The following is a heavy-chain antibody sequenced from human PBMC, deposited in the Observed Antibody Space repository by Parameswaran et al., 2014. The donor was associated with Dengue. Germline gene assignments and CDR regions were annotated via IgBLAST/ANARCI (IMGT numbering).Heavy chain of an antibody. CDR2: IKSKTDGGTT. D-gene: IGHD1-26*01. CDR3: TTDQVSYGGDWYFDL. V-gene: IGHV3-15*01. Sequence: RWIRQPPGKGLEWVGRIKSKTDGGTTDYAAPVKGRFTISRDDSKNTLYLQMNSLKTEDTAVYYCTTDQVSYGGDWYFDLWGRGTLVTVSS. J-gene: IGHJ2*01.